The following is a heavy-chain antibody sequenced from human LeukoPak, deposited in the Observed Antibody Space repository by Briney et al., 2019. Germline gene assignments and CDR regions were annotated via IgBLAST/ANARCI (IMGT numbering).Heavy chain of an antibody. CDR1: GFTVSNNY. D-gene: IGHD5-24*01. J-gene: IGHJ4*02. CDR3: ARDREDGYNYYDY. Sequence: GGSLRLSCAASGFTVSNNYMSWVRQAPGKGLEWVSVIYSGGSTYYADSVKGRFTISRDNSKNTLYLQMNSLRAEDTAVYYCARDREDGYNYYDYWGRGTLVTVSS. CDR2: IYSGGST. V-gene: IGHV3-53*01.